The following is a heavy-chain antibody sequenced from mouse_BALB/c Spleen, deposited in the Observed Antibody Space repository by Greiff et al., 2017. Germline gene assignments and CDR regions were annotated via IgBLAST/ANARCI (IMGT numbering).Heavy chain of an antibody. CDR2: ISSGGSYT. J-gene: IGHJ4*01. CDR3: ARALTTVVATDAMDY. D-gene: IGHD1-1*01. Sequence: EVKLVESGGGLVKPGGSLKLSCAASGFTFSSYAMSWVRQSPEKRLEWVAEISSGGSYTYYPDTVTGRFTISRDSAKNTLYLEMSSLRSEDTAMYYCARALTTVVATDAMDYWGQGTSVTVSS. V-gene: IGHV5-9-4*01. CDR1: GFTFSSYA.